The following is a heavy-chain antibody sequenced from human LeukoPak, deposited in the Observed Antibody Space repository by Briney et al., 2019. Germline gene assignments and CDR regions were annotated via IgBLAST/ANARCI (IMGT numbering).Heavy chain of an antibody. J-gene: IGHJ4*02. D-gene: IGHD2-21*01. Sequence: GASVKVSCKASGGTFSSYAISWVRQAPGQGLEWMGGIIPIFGTANYAQKFQGRVTITTDESTSTAYMELSSLRSEDTAVYYCARDPEPAYRGGDCHIRALYYWGQGTLVTVSS. V-gene: IGHV1-69*05. CDR3: ARDPEPAYRGGDCHIRALYY. CDR2: IIPIFGTA. CDR1: GGTFSSYA.